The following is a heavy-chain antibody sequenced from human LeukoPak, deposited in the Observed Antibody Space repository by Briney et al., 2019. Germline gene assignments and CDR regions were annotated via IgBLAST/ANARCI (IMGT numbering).Heavy chain of an antibody. CDR3: ARSRYLTISYYYMDV. J-gene: IGHJ6*03. D-gene: IGHD3-3*01. CDR2: IYYSGGT. Sequence: PSETLSLTCTVSGGSISSYYWSWIRQPPGKGLEWIGYIYYSGGTNYNPSLKSRVTISVDTSKNQFSLKLSSVTAADTAVYYCARSRYLTISYYYMDVWGKGTTVTVSS. CDR1: GGSISSYY. V-gene: IGHV4-59*01.